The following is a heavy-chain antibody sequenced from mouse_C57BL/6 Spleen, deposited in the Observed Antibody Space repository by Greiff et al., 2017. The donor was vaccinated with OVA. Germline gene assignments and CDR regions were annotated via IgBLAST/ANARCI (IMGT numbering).Heavy chain of an antibody. CDR3: AGDPWFAY. J-gene: IGHJ3*01. Sequence: ESGPGLVKPTQSLSLTCSVTGYSITSGYYWNWIRQLPGNKLEWMGYISYDGSNNYNPSLKNRISITRDTSKNQFFLKLNSVTTEDTATYYCAGDPWFAYWGQGTLVTVSA. CDR2: ISYDGSN. V-gene: IGHV3-6*01. CDR1: GYSITSGYY.